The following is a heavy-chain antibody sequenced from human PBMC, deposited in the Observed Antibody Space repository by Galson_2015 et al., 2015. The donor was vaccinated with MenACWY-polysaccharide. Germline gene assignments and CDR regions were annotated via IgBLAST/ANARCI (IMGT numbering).Heavy chain of an antibody. CDR2: VSGSGERT. V-gene: IGHV3-23*01. CDR1: GFTFSSYT. J-gene: IGHJ4*02. D-gene: IGHD2-2*01. CDR3: ARTYCSRTSCYVDYSDYGVGLDY. Sequence: SLRLSCAASGFTFSSYTMSWVRQAPGKGLEWVSGVSGSGERTYYADSVKGRFTISRDNSKNTLYLQMNSLTAADTAVYYCARTYCSRTSCYVDYSDYGVGLDYWGQGTLVTVSS.